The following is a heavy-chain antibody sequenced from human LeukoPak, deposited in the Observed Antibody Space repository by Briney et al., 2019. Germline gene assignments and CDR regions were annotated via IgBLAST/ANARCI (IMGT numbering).Heavy chain of an antibody. Sequence: SETLSLTCAVYGGSFSGYYWSWIRQPPGKGLEWIGEINHSGSTNYNPSLKSRVTISVDTSKNQFSLKLSSVTAADTAVYYCARGETVMITFGGVIVASSFDYWGQGTLVTVSS. D-gene: IGHD3-16*02. CDR2: INHSGST. J-gene: IGHJ4*02. V-gene: IGHV4-34*01. CDR1: GGSFSGYY. CDR3: ARGETVMITFGGVIVASSFDY.